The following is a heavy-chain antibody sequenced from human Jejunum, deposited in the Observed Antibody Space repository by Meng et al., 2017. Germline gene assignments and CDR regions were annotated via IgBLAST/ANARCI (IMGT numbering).Heavy chain of an antibody. CDR1: GFTFSSYW. CDR3: ARNRWDVRTYYFDY. D-gene: IGHD1-14*01. V-gene: IGHV3-7*01. Sequence: GESLKISCAASGFTFSSYWMTWVRQAPGEGLEWVANIKQDGSEKYYVDSVKGRFTVSRDNAKNSLFLQMDSLRAEDTAVYFCARNRWDVRTYYFDYWGQGTLVTVSS. CDR2: IKQDGSEK. J-gene: IGHJ4*02.